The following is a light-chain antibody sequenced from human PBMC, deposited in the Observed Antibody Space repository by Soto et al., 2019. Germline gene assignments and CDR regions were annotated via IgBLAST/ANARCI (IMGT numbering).Light chain of an antibody. CDR3: HQYATAPPT. Sequence: DIQMTQSPSTLYASVGDRVTITCRASQSISVYLAWYQQRPREAPKLLIYGGSSLESGVPSRFSGSGSGTDFTLTISSLQPTDFANYYCHQYATAPPTFDQGTKLEI. CDR2: GGS. J-gene: IGKJ2*01. V-gene: IGKV1-5*01. CDR1: QSISVY.